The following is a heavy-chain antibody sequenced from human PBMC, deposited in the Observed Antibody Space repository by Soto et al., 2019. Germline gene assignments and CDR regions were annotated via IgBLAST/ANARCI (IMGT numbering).Heavy chain of an antibody. CDR3: AKEVGYCSSTGCYDFYDMDV. Sequence: GGSLRLSCAASGFTFDNYEMNWVRQAPGKGLEWLSYISSVGSTIYYADSVKGRFTISRDNAKNSLYLQMNSLRAEDTAVYYCAKEVGYCSSTGCYDFYDMDVWGQGTTVTVSS. CDR1: GFTFDNYE. V-gene: IGHV3-48*03. J-gene: IGHJ6*02. CDR2: ISSVGSTI. D-gene: IGHD2-2*01.